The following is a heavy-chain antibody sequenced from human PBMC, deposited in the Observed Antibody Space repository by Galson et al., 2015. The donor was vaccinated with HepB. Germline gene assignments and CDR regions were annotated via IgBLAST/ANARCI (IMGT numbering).Heavy chain of an antibody. J-gene: IGHJ4*02. Sequence: SLRISCAAYGFTLSNYWMHWVRQAPGKGLVWVSRINSDGTYITYADSVKGRFTISRDNAKNTLYLQMNSPRAEDTALYYCARTRGAAAGIFDYWGQGSLVTVSS. CDR2: INSDGTYI. CDR3: ARTRGAAAGIFDY. V-gene: IGHV3-74*01. D-gene: IGHD6-13*01. CDR1: GFTLSNYW.